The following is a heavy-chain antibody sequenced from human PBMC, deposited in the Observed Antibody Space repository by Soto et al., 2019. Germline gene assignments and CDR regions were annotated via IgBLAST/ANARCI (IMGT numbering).Heavy chain of an antibody. J-gene: IGHJ4*02. V-gene: IGHV4-39*01. CDR2: IYYSGST. CDR1: GGSISSSSYY. D-gene: IGHD6-19*01. CDR3: ASSGWWYFDY. Sequence: QLQLQESGPGLVKPSETLSLTCTVSGGSISSSSYYWGCIRQPPGKGLEWIGSIYYSGSTYYNPSLKSRVTISVDTSKNQFSLKLSSVTAADTAVYCCASSGWWYFDYWGQVTLVTVSS.